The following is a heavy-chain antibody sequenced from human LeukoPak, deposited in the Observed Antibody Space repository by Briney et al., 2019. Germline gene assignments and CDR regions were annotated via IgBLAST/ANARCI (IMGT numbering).Heavy chain of an antibody. V-gene: IGHV1-69*01. Sequence: SVKVSCKASGGTFSSYAISWVRQAPGQGLEWMGGIIPIFGTANYAQKFQGRVTITADASTSTAYMELSTLTCEYTAVYYCVRPWGAVAGTDYWGQGTLVTVSS. CDR2: IIPIFGTA. CDR3: VRPWGAVAGTDY. J-gene: IGHJ4*02. D-gene: IGHD6-19*01. CDR1: GGTFSSYA.